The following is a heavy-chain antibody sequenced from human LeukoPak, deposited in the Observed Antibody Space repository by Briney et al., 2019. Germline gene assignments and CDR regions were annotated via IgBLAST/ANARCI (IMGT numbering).Heavy chain of an antibody. J-gene: IGHJ3*02. Sequence: PSGTLSLTCAVSGGSISSSNWWSWVRQPPGKGLEWIGEIYHSGSTNYNPSLKSRVTKSVDKSKNQFSLKLSSVTAADTAVYYCARAGVTMISDAFDIWGQGTMVTVSS. D-gene: IGHD2-8*01. V-gene: IGHV4-4*02. CDR2: IYHSGST. CDR3: ARAGVTMISDAFDI. CDR1: GGSISSSNW.